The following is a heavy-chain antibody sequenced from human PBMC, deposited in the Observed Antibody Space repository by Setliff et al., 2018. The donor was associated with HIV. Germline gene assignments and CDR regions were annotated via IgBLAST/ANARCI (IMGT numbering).Heavy chain of an antibody. CDR3: GTSRKGWGPDGFDI. CDR2: IDSADNT. Sequence: HPGGSLRLSCAVSGLIVSSKWIGWARQAPGKGLEWVSIIDSADNTYFTDSVKGRFAISRNISRNTLYLQMNSLGAEDTAIYYCGTSRKGWGPDGFDIWGRGTRVTVSS. J-gene: IGHJ3*02. V-gene: IGHV3-66*02. CDR1: GLIVSSKW. D-gene: IGHD7-27*01.